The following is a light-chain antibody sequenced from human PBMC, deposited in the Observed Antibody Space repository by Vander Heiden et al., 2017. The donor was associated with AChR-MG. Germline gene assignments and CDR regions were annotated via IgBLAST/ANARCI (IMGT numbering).Light chain of an antibody. CDR2: GAS. V-gene: IGKV3-20*01. Sequence: ENVLTRSPGTLSVSPGERATLSCRASQSVSSRFLAWYQQKPGQAPRLLIYGASSRATGIPDRFSGSGSGTDFTLTISRLEPEDFAVYYCQQYGSSSTFGGGTKVEIK. CDR3: QQYGSSST. J-gene: IGKJ4*01. CDR1: QSVSSRF.